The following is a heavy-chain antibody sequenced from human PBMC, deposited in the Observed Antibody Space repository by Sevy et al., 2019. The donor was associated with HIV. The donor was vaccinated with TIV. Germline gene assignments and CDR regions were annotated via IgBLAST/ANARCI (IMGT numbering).Heavy chain of an antibody. CDR3: ARGGDGVVPSPIIGLGPWTKYWYFDL. V-gene: IGHV4-34*01. J-gene: IGHJ2*01. CDR1: GGSFSGYS. Sequence: SETLSLTCAASGGSFSGYSWDWIRQPPGKGLEWIGEVNHSGSTNYNPSLKSRVTISVDTSKNQFSLKLNFVTAAETAVYYCARGGDGVVPSPIIGLGPWTKYWYFDLWGRGTLVTVSS. CDR2: VNHSGST. D-gene: IGHD3-3*01.